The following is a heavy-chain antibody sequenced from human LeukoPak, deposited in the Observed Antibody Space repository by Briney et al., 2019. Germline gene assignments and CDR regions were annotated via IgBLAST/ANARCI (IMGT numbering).Heavy chain of an antibody. CDR3: EGGIAAAGGGDY. J-gene: IGHJ4*02. Sequence: KPSETLSLTCAVYGGSFSGHYWSWIRQPPGKGLEWIAEINHSGITNYNPSLKSRLTISVDTSKNQFSLKLSSVTAADTAVYYCEGGIAAAGGGDYWGQGTLVTVSS. CDR2: INHSGIT. V-gene: IGHV4-34*01. CDR1: GGSFSGHY. D-gene: IGHD6-13*01.